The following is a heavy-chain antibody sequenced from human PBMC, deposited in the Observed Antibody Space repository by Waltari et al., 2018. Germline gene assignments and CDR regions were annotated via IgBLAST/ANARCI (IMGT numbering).Heavy chain of an antibody. CDR1: GYTFSNYA. CDR2: INAANTNT. V-gene: IGHV1-3*01. CDR3: ARERSSGNQDNWFDP. Sequence: QAHLVQSGAEVKKPGASVKVSCKASGYTFSNYAMHWVRQAPGQGLEWMGWINAANTNTRYSKNLEGRFTITRDTSANTVYMELSSLRSEDTAVYFCARERSSGNQDNWFDPWGQGTLVTVSS. J-gene: IGHJ5*02. D-gene: IGHD1-26*01.